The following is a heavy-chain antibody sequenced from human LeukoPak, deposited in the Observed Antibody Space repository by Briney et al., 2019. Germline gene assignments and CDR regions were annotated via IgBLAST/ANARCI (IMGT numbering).Heavy chain of an antibody. Sequence: GGFLRLSCAASGFTFSSYAMHWVRQAPGKGLEYVSAISSNGGSTYYANSVKGRFTISRDNSKNTLYLQMGSLRAEDMAVYYCARSYDFWSGYYLNWFDPWGQGTLVTVSS. CDR2: ISSNGGST. J-gene: IGHJ5*02. D-gene: IGHD3-3*01. CDR1: GFTFSSYA. V-gene: IGHV3-64*01. CDR3: ARSYDFWSGYYLNWFDP.